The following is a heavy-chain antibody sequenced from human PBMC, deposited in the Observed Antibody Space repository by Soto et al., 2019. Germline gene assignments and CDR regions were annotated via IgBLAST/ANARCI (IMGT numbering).Heavy chain of an antibody. CDR2: IIPILGIA. D-gene: IGHD4-17*01. V-gene: IGHV1-69*08. J-gene: IGHJ3*02. CDR1: GGTFSSYT. CDR3: ARDDYGDYPYAFDI. Sequence: QVQLVQSGAEVKKPGSSVKVSCKASGGTFSSYTISWVRQAPGQGLEWMGRIIPILGIANYAQKFQGRVTITADKSTSTAYMELRSLRSEDTAVYYCARDDYGDYPYAFDIWGQGTMVTVSS.